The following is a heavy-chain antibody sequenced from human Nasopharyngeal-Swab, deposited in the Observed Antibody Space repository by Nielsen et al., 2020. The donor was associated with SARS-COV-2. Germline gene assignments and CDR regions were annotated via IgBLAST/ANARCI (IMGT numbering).Heavy chain of an antibody. Sequence: VRQAPGKGLEWVSAISGSGGSTYYADSMKGRFTISRDNSKNTLYLQMNSLRAEDTAVYYCANLPIVATSLDYWGQGTLVTVSS. CDR2: ISGSGGST. CDR3: ANLPIVATSLDY. D-gene: IGHD5-12*01. J-gene: IGHJ4*02. V-gene: IGHV3-23*01.